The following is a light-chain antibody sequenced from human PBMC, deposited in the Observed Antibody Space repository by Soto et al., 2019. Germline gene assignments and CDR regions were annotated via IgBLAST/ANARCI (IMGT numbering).Light chain of an antibody. V-gene: IGKV1-5*03. J-gene: IGKJ4*02. Sequence: DIQMTQSPSTLSASVGDRVTITCRASQSISSWLAWYQQKPGKAPKLLIYKASSLESGVPSRICGSESGTEFTLIISRLQPDDFATYYYKQYNCYWTFGGGTKVEI. CDR3: KQYNCYWT. CDR2: KAS. CDR1: QSISSW.